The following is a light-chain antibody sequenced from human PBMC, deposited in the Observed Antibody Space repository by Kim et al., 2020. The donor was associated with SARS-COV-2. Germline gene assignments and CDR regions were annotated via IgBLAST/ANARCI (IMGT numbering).Light chain of an antibody. Sequence: SYELTQPSSVSVSPGQTARITCSGDILAERYVRWFQQKPGQAPVLMIYKDSERPSGIPERFSGSSSGTTVTLTISGAQVEDEADYYCYSATDNNRVFGGGTQLTVL. CDR2: KDS. CDR3: YSATDNNRV. V-gene: IGLV3-27*01. J-gene: IGLJ2*01. CDR1: ILAERY.